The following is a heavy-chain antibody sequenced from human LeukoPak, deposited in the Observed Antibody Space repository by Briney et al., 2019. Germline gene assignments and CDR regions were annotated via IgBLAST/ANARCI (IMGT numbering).Heavy chain of an antibody. CDR3: ARTPLEWLFHYFDY. D-gene: IGHD3-3*01. CDR1: GGSISSYY. CDR2: IYNSGST. Sequence: SETLSLTCTVSGGSISSYYWSWIRQPAGKGLEWIGRIYNSGSTNYNPSLKSRVTISVDTSKNQFSLKLSSVTAADTAVYYCARTPLEWLFHYFDYWGQGTLVTVSS. V-gene: IGHV4-4*07. J-gene: IGHJ4*02.